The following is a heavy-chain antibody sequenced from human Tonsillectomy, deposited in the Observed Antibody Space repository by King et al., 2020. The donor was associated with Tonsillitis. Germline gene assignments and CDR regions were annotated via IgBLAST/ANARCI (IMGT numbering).Heavy chain of an antibody. Sequence: VQLVESGGGLVQPGGSLRLSCTASGFTFSSYWMHWVRQAPGKGLVWVSRINSDGSSRSYADSVKGRFTISRDNAKNTLYLQMNSLRAEDTAVYYCAREPDSRGWYYQYYGMDVWGQGTTVTVSS. D-gene: IGHD6-19*01. V-gene: IGHV3-74*01. CDR3: AREPDSRGWYYQYYGMDV. CDR1: GFTFSSYW. CDR2: INSDGSSR. J-gene: IGHJ6*02.